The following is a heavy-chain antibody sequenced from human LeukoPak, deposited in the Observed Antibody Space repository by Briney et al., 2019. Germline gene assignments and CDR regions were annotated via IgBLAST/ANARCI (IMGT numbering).Heavy chain of an antibody. J-gene: IGHJ5*02. CDR1: GFVFSTSV. V-gene: IGHV3-33*03. D-gene: IGHD3-10*01. CDR3: VKDPLVRGVTAS. CDR2: IWHDGSDI. Sequence: PGRSLRLSCAASGFVFSTSVMHWVRQAPGKGLEWVALIWHDGSDIYYSDSVKGRFTISRDNSKNTLYLQTHSLTTEDTAVYYWVKDPLVRGVTASWGQGTLVTVSS.